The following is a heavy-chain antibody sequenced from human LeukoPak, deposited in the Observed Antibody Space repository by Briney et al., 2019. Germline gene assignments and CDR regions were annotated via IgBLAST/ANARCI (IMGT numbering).Heavy chain of an antibody. Sequence: WASVKVSCKASGYTFTSSGTSWVRQAPGQGLEWMGWISAYNGNTNYAQKLQGRVTMTTDTSTSTAYMELRSLRSDDTAVYYCARNKAGYFDYWGQGTLVTVSS. J-gene: IGHJ4*02. CDR1: GYTFTSSG. D-gene: IGHD2/OR15-2a*01. V-gene: IGHV1-18*01. CDR3: ARNKAGYFDY. CDR2: ISAYNGNT.